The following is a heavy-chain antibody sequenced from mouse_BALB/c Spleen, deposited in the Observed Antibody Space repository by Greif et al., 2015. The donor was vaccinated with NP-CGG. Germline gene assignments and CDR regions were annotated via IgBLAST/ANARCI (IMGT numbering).Heavy chain of an antibody. CDR2: INPSNGGA. CDR1: GYTFISYY. Sequence: VKLQESGAELVKPGASVKSSCKASGYTFISYYMYWVKQRPGQGLEWIGEINPSNGGANLNEKFKSKATLTVGKSSSTAYMQLSSLTSEDSAVYFCTRGRRRDFDFWGQGTTLTVSS. CDR3: TRGRRRDFDF. D-gene: IGHD1-2*01. J-gene: IGHJ2*01. V-gene: IGHV1S81*02.